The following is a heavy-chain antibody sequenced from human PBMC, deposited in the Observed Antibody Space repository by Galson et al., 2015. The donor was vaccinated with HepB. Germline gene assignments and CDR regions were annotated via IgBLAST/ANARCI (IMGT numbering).Heavy chain of an antibody. D-gene: IGHD7-27*01. CDR1: GFTFSNYN. CDR3: VRDPPLGTPFDH. J-gene: IGHJ4*02. V-gene: IGHV3-21*01. Sequence: SLRVSCAASGFTFSNYNMNWVRQAPGKGLEWVASISSTSDYTYYTDSLKGRFTISRDNAKNSLYLQMNSLRPEDMAVYYCVRDPPLGTPFDHWGQGTLVTVSS. CDR2: ISSTSDYT.